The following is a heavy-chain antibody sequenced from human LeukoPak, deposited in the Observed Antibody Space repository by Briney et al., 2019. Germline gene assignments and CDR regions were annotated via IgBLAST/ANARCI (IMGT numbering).Heavy chain of an antibody. CDR2: ISGSDGST. CDR1: GFTFSSYA. D-gene: IGHD5-18*01. Sequence: GGSLRLSCAASGFTFSSYAMSWVRQAPGKGLEWVSAISGSDGSTYYADSVKGRFTISRDNSKNTLYLQMNSLRAEDTAVYYCAKGYSYGLDAFDIWGQGTMVTVSS. J-gene: IGHJ3*02. V-gene: IGHV3-23*01. CDR3: AKGYSYGLDAFDI.